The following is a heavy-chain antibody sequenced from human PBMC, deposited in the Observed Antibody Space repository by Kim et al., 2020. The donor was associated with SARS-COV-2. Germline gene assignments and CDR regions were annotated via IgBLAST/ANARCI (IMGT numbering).Heavy chain of an antibody. CDR3: ARGVVVVAAYAFDI. Sequence: DSVKGRFPISRDNSKNTLYLQMNSLGAEDTAVYYCARGVVVVAAYAFDIWGQGTMVTVSS. J-gene: IGHJ3*02. D-gene: IGHD2-15*01. V-gene: IGHV3-30*01.